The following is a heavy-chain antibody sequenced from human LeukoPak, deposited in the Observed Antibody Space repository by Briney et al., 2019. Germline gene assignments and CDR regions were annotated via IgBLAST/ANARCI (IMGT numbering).Heavy chain of an antibody. CDR2: IKSKTDGGTT. V-gene: IGHV3-15*01. D-gene: IGHD3-22*01. CDR3: TTDQIDSSGYPLDY. J-gene: IGHJ4*02. Sequence: GGSLRLSCAASGFTFSNAWMSWVRQAPGKGLEWVGRIKSKTDGGTTDYAAPVKGRFTISRDDSKNTLYLQMNSLKTEDTAVYYCTTDQIDSSGYPLDYWGQGTLVTVSS. CDR1: GFTFSNAW.